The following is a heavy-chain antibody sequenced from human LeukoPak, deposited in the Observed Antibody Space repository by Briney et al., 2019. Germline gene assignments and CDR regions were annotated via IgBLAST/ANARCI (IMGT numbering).Heavy chain of an antibody. CDR3: ARGVLGLKPLDY. J-gene: IGHJ4*02. CDR1: GFTVSTTY. Sequence: GGSLRLSCAASGFTVSTTYMAWVRQAPEKGLEWVSFMYGTSNIYYADSVKGRFTIPRDDSNNTLYLQMNSLEAADTAVYYCARGVLGLKPLDYWGQGTLVTVSS. D-gene: IGHD1-26*01. CDR2: MYGTSNI. V-gene: IGHV3-53*01.